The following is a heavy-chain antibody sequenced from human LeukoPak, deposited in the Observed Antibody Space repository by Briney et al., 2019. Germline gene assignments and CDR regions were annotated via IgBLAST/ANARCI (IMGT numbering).Heavy chain of an antibody. CDR1: GGSFSGYY. J-gene: IGHJ6*03. CDR2: INHSGST. V-gene: IGHV4-34*01. D-gene: IGHD3-3*01. Sequence: PSETLSLTCAVYGGSFSGYYWSWIRQPPGKGLEWIGEINHSGSTNYNPSLKSRVTISVDTSKNQFSLKLSSVTAADTAVYYCARRVTIFGVVTKYYYYMDVWGKGTTVTVSS. CDR3: ARRVTIFGVVTKYYYYMDV.